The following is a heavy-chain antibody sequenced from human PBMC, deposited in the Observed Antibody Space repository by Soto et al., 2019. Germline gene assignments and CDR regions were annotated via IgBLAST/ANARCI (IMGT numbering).Heavy chain of an antibody. J-gene: IGHJ6*02. CDR1: GGSISISSYY. CDR3: ARQESGGQYYNGMDV. D-gene: IGHD3-10*01. Sequence: QLQLQESGPGLVKPSETLSLTCTVSGGSISISSYYWGWIRQPPGKGLEWIGSIYYSGSTYYNPSLKSRVTISIDTSKNQFSLKLSSVTAADRAVFYCARQESGGQYYNGMDVWGQGTTVTVSS. CDR2: IYYSGST. V-gene: IGHV4-39*01.